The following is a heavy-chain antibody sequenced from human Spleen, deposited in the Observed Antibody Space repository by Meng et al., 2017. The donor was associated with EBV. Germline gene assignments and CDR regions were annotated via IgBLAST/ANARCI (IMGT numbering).Heavy chain of an antibody. J-gene: IGHJ4*02. D-gene: IGHD3-10*01. Sequence: QVQLVQSGAEVKKPGSSVKVSCKTSGGTFNTYAISWVRQAPGQGLEWMGGLIPMLGAPNYAQKFQNRITIVADEFTSAHYMELSSLRSEDTAVYYCASESGRGYTPDYWGQGTLVTVSS. CDR2: LIPMLGAP. V-gene: IGHV1-69*01. CDR1: GGTFNTYA. CDR3: ASESGRGYTPDY.